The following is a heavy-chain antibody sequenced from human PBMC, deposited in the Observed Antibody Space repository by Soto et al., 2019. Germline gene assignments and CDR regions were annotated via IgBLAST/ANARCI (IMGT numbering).Heavy chain of an antibody. CDR1: EFTFSNYA. D-gene: IGHD3-22*01. CDR2: ISYGGGTT. CDR3: AKNPGYYYDSTGYHFDY. J-gene: IGHJ4*02. Sequence: GGSLRLSCAASEFTFSNYAMSWVRQAPGKELKRVSAISYGGGTTYYADYVKGRFTISRDNSKNTLYLQMNSLRAEDTAVYYCAKNPGYYYDSTGYHFDYWGQGTLVTVSS. V-gene: IGHV3-23*01.